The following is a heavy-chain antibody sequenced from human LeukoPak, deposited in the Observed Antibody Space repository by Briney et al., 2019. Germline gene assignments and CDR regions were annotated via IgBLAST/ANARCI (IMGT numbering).Heavy chain of an antibody. V-gene: IGHV3-33*08. CDR1: GLPIADFA. J-gene: IGHJ4*02. Sequence: GGSLRLSCVASGLPIADFAMHWVRQAPGKGLEWVAVIWYDGSNKYYADSVKGRFTISRDNSKNTLYLQMNSLRAEDTAVYYCARDLMTTVTTFDYWGQGTLVTVSS. CDR2: IWYDGSNK. D-gene: IGHD4-17*01. CDR3: ARDLMTTVTTFDY.